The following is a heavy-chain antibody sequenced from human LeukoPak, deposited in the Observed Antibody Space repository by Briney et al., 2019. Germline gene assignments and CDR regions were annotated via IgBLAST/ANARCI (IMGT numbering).Heavy chain of an antibody. CDR1: GGSINRDNW. D-gene: IGHD3-10*01. V-gene: IGHV4-4*02. J-gene: IGHJ5*02. Sequence: SETLSLTCAVSGGSINRDNWWTWVRQPPGKGLEWIGEVYYTGNTHYNPSLQSRVTISVDKSKNQFSLDLSSVTAADTAVYYCARDRVLLWFGELCAFDPWGQGTLVTVSS. CDR3: ARDRVLLWFGELCAFDP. CDR2: VYYTGNT.